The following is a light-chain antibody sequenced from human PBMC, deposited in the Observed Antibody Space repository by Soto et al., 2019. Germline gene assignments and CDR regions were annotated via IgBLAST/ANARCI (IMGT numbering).Light chain of an antibody. CDR2: GAS. CDR3: QQYGRSPAT. V-gene: IGKV3-20*01. CDR1: QSVSSNY. J-gene: IGKJ1*01. Sequence: EIVLTQSPGTLSLSPGERATLSCRASQSVSSNYLAWYQQKPGQAPRLLIFGASSRASGIPDRFSGSGSGTDFTLTIGRPEPEDFAVYYCQQYGRSPATFGQGTKVEIK.